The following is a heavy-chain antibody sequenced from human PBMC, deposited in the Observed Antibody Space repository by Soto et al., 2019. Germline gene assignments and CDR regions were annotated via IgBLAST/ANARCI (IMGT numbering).Heavy chain of an antibody. CDR3: ARESGGATATLDYYYFYMDV. J-gene: IGHJ6*03. CDR1: GDTFNDYY. D-gene: IGHD5-12*01. Sequence: QVQLVQSGAEVKKPGASVTVSCRSSGDTFNDYYIHWVRQAPGQGLGWMGWINPNSGVTKYAQKFKGWVSMTRDTSIRTVYMQLSRLRSDDTAVYYCARESGGATATLDYYYFYMDVWGTGTTVTVSS. CDR2: INPNSGVT. V-gene: IGHV1-2*04.